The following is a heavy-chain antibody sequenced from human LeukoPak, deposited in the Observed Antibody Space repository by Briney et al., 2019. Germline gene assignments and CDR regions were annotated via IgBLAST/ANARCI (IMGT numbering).Heavy chain of an antibody. CDR2: THHNGNT. Sequence: SQTLSLTCTVSGGSISSGGYYWSWIRQPPGKGLEWIGYTHHNGNTLYNPSLKSRVTTSVDTSKNQFSLSLSSVTAADTAVYYCARWEVRLNAFEMWGQGTMVTVSS. CDR1: GGSISSGGYY. V-gene: IGHV4-61*08. CDR3: ARWEVRLNAFEM. D-gene: IGHD3-10*01. J-gene: IGHJ3*02.